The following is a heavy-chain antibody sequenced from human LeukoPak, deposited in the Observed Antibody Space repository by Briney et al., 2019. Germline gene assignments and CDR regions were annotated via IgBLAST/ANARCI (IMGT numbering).Heavy chain of an antibody. V-gene: IGHV4-59*01. D-gene: IGHD6-6*01. CDR3: ARGEVSIAQPFDY. Sequence: SETLSFTCTVSGGSISSYYWSWIRQPPGKGLEWIGYIYYSGSTNYNPSLKSRVTISVDTSKNQFSLKLSSVTAADTAVYYCARGEVSIAQPFDYWGQGTLVTVSS. J-gene: IGHJ4*02. CDR2: IYYSGST. CDR1: GGSISSYY.